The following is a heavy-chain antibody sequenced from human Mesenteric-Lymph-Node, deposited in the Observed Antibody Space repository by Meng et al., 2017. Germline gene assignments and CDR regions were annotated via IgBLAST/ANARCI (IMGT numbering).Heavy chain of an antibody. CDR3: ARLSRSSDGYYSGPLA. V-gene: IGHV5-51*01. Sequence: GESLKISCKGSGYSFTNYWIGWVRQMPGKGLEWMGIIYPGDSDTRYSPSFQGQVTISVNKSTSTAYLQWSSLKTSDTTMYYCARLSRSSDGYYSGPLAWGQGTLVTVSS. CDR1: GYSFTNYW. J-gene: IGHJ5*02. D-gene: IGHD5-24*01. CDR2: IYPGDSDT.